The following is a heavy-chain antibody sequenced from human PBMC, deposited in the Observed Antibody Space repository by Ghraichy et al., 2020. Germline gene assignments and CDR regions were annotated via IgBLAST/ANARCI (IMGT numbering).Heavy chain of an antibody. D-gene: IGHD7-27*01. Sequence: SETLSLTCTVSGGSISSSSYYWGWIRQPPGKGLEWIGSIYYSGSTYYNPSLKSRVTISVDTSKNQFSLKLSSVTAADTAVYYCARRKTGRDFDYWGQGTLVTVSS. J-gene: IGHJ4*02. V-gene: IGHV4-39*01. CDR2: IYYSGST. CDR3: ARRKTGRDFDY. CDR1: GGSISSSSYY.